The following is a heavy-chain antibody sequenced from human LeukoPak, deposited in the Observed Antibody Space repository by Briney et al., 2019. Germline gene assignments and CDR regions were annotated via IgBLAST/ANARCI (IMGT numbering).Heavy chain of an antibody. J-gene: IGHJ2*01. V-gene: IGHV4-59*12. CDR1: GGSISSYY. CDR3: ARTIYGGKPKIYWYFDL. CDR2: IYYSGST. Sequence: SETLSLTCTVSGGSISSYYWSWIRQPPGKGLEWIGYIYYSGSTNYNPSLKSRVTISVDTSKNQFSLKLSSVTAADTAVYYCARTIYGGKPKIYWYFDLWGRGTLVTVSS. D-gene: IGHD2-15*01.